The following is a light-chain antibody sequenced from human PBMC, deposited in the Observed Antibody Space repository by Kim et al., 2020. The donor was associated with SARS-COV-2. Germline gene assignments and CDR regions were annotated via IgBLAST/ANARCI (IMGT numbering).Light chain of an antibody. CDR2: SDS. CDR1: NIGSKS. Sequence: QGKAARITCGGNNIGSKSVHWCQQKPGQAPVLVIYSDSERPSGIPERFSGSNSANTATLTISRVEAGDEADYYCQVWDSDSDHWVFGGGTQLTVL. CDR3: QVWDSDSDHWV. J-gene: IGLJ3*02. V-gene: IGLV3-21*04.